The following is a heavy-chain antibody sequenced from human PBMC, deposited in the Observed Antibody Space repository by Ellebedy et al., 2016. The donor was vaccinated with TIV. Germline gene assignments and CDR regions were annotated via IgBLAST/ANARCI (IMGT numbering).Heavy chain of an antibody. CDR2: INPNSGGT. J-gene: IGHJ4*02. CDR3: AVLSIAVAGTFDY. Sequence: ASVKVSCXASGYTFTGYYMHWVRQAPGQGLEWMGWINPNSGGTNYAQKFQGWVTMTRDTSISTAYMELSRLRSDDTAVYYCAVLSIAVAGTFDYWGQGTLVTVSS. CDR1: GYTFTGYY. D-gene: IGHD6-19*01. V-gene: IGHV1-2*04.